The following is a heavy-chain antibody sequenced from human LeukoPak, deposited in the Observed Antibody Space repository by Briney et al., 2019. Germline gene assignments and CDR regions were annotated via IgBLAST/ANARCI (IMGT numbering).Heavy chain of an antibody. CDR1: GGSISSYY. CDR2: IYYSGST. D-gene: IGHD3-3*01. J-gene: IGHJ4*02. CDR3: ARDHFWSGYYSNY. Sequence: PSETLSLTCTVSGGSISSYYWSWIRQPPGKGLEWIGYIYYSGSTNYNPSLKSRVTISVDTSKNQFSLKLSSVTAADTAVYYCARDHFWSGYYSNYWGQGTLVTASS. V-gene: IGHV4-59*01.